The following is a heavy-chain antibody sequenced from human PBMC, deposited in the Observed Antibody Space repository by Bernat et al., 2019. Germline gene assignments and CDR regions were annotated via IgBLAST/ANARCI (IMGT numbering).Heavy chain of an antibody. J-gene: IGHJ4*02. CDR2: IRYDGSER. Sequence: QVQLVESGGGVVQPGRSLRLSCAASGFTFSSYGMHWVRQAPGKGLEWVAVIRYDGSERAYADSVKGRFTITRDNSRNTVELQMNSLRAEDTAVYYCARVRGSTLDYWGQGTLVTVSS. CDR3: ARVRGSTLDY. CDR1: GFTFSSYG. V-gene: IGHV3-33*01.